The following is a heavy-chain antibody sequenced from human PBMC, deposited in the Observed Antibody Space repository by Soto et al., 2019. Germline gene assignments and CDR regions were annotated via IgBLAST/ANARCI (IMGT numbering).Heavy chain of an antibody. D-gene: IGHD3-10*01. CDR2: ISTGNGNT. J-gene: IGHJ6*02. V-gene: IGHV1-3*04. CDR1: GYTFTDYA. CDR3: ARSNLVRGVIASPYYYYYYGMDV. Sequence: ASVKVSCKASGYTFTDYAMHWVRQAPGQRLEWMGWISTGNGNTKYSQKFQGRVTITRDTSATTAYMELSSLRSEDTAVYYCARSNLVRGVIASPYYYYYYGMDVWGQGTTVTVSS.